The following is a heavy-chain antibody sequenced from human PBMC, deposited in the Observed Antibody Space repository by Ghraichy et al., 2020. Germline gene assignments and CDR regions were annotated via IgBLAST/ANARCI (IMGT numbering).Heavy chain of an antibody. CDR3: ARDGSTISYYDILTGYYRLDRWFDP. Sequence: GGSLRLSCAASGFTFSDYYMSWIRQAPGKGLEWVSYISSSGSTIYYADSVKGRFTISRDNAKNSLYLQMNSLRAEDTAVYYCARDGSTISYYDILTGYYRLDRWFDPWGQGILVTVSS. CDR1: GFTFSDYY. D-gene: IGHD3-9*01. V-gene: IGHV3-11*01. J-gene: IGHJ5*02. CDR2: ISSSGSTI.